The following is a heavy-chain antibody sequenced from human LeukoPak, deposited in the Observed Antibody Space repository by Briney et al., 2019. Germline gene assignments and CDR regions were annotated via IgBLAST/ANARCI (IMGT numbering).Heavy chain of an antibody. CDR1: GYTFTSYG. J-gene: IGHJ5*02. CDR3: ARGGIAASSLGISHNWFDP. D-gene: IGHD6-13*01. CDR2: ISAYNGNT. V-gene: IGHV1-18*01. Sequence: ASVKVSCKASGYTFTSYGIRWVRQAPGQGLEWMGWISAYNGNTNYAQKLQGRVTMTTDTSTSTAYMELRSLRSDDTAVYYCARGGIAASSLGISHNWFDPWGQGTLVTVSS.